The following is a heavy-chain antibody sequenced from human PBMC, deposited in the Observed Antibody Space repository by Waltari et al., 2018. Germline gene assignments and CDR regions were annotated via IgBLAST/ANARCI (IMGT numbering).Heavy chain of an antibody. V-gene: IGHV4-34*01. CDR1: GGSFSGYY. CDR2: INHSGST. D-gene: IGHD6-6*01. CDR3: ARRGAARLGYYYYYMDV. J-gene: IGHJ6*03. Sequence: QVQLQQWGAGLLKPSETLSLTCAVYGGSFSGYYWSWIRQPPGKGLEWIGEINHSGSTNHNPSLKSRVTISVDTSKNQFSLKLSSVTAADTAVYYCARRGAARLGYYYYYMDVWGKGTTVTISS.